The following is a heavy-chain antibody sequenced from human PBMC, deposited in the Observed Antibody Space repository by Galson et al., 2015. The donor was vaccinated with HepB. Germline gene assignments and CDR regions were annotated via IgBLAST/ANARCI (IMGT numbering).Heavy chain of an antibody. J-gene: IGHJ4*02. D-gene: IGHD6-19*01. CDR1: FTFSSYG. Sequence: FTFSSYGMHWVRQAPGKGLGWVAFIRSDGSNKYYADSVKGRFTISRDNSKNTLYLQMNSLRAEDTAVYYCAKSGSGWLYFDYWGQGTLVTVSS. CDR3: AKSGSGWLYFDY. CDR2: IRSDGSNK. V-gene: IGHV3-30*02.